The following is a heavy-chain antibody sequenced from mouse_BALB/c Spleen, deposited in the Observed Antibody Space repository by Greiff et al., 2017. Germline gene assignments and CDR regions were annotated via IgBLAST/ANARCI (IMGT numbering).Heavy chain of an antibody. CDR1: GYTFTSYW. Sequence: VKLQQPGAELVRPGASVKLSCKASGYTFTSYWINWVKQRPGQGLEWIGNIYPSDSYTNYNQKFKDKATLTVDKSSSTAYMQLSSPTSEDSAVYYCTREDGNYWYFDVWGAGTTVTVSS. J-gene: IGHJ1*01. D-gene: IGHD2-1*01. V-gene: IGHV1-69*02. CDR3: TREDGNYWYFDV. CDR2: IYPSDSYT.